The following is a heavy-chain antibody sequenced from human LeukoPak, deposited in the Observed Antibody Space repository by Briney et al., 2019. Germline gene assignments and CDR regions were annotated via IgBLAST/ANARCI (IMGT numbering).Heavy chain of an antibody. V-gene: IGHV3-21*01. J-gene: IGHJ4*02. CDR2: ISSSNSYI. CDR3: ARGGLELDY. CDR1: GFTFSTYS. Sequence: PGGSLRHSCAASGFTFSTYSMNWVRQAPGKGLEWVSSISSSNSYIYYADSMKGRLTISRDNAKNALYLQMNSLRAEDTAVYYCARGGLELDYWGQGTLVTVSS. D-gene: IGHD1-7*01.